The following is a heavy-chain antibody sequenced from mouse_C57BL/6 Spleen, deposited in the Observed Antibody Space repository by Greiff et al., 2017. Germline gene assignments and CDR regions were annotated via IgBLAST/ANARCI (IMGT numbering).Heavy chain of an antibody. J-gene: IGHJ2*01. Sequence: QVQLQQPGAELVRPGSSVKLSCKASGYTFTSYWMDWVKQRPGQGLEWIGNIYPSDSETHYNPKFKDKATFTVDKSSSTAYMQLSSLTSKDSAVYYCARNGDYSNPYYFDYWGQGTTLTVSS. CDR3: ARNGDYSNPYYFDY. V-gene: IGHV1-61*01. D-gene: IGHD2-5*01. CDR2: IYPSDSET. CDR1: GYTFTSYW.